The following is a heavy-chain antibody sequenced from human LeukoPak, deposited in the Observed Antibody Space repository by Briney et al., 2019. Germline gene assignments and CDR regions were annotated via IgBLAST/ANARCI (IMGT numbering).Heavy chain of an antibody. D-gene: IGHD2-21*01. Sequence: GGSLRLSCAASGFTFSFYEMNWVRQAPGKGLEWVSYISSSGSTIYYADSVKGRFTISRDNAKNSLYLQMNSLRAEDTAVYYCARERSNCPGFDYWGQGTLVTVSS. CDR2: ISSSGSTI. CDR3: ARERSNCPGFDY. J-gene: IGHJ4*02. V-gene: IGHV3-48*03. CDR1: GFTFSFYE.